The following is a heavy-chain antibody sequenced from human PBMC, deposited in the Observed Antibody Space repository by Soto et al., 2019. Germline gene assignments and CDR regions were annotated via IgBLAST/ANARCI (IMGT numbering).Heavy chain of an antibody. V-gene: IGHV3-30*04. CDR2: ISSEGSNK. CDR1: GFTFSSYA. Sequence: QVQLVESGGGVVQPGRSLRLSCADSGFTFSSYAMHWVRQAPGEGLEWVAVISSEGSNKYYSDSVKGRFTISRDNSNNTVYLQMESLRTEDTAVYYCARGALTVLRHVGYWGQGTLVTVSS. CDR3: ARGALTVLRHVGY. D-gene: IGHD3-10*01. J-gene: IGHJ4*02.